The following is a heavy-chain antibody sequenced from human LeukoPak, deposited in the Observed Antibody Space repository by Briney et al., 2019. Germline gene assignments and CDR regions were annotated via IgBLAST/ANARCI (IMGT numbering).Heavy chain of an antibody. V-gene: IGHV3-21*01. J-gene: IGHJ5*02. CDR2: ISSSSSYI. CDR1: AFTFSSYS. D-gene: IGHD3-3*01. CDR3: ASGADFWSGPNWFDP. Sequence: PGGSLRLSCAASAFTFSSYSMNWVRQAPGKGLEWVSSISSSSSYIYYADSVKGRFTISRDNAKNSLYLKMNSLRAEDTAVYYCASGADFWSGPNWFDPWGQGTLVTVSS.